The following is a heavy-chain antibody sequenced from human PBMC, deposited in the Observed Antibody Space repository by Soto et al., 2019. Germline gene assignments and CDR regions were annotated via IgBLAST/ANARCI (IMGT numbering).Heavy chain of an antibody. V-gene: IGHV3-23*01. CDR2: TTSSAGST. D-gene: IGHD1-1*01. CDR1: GFTFSSYT. J-gene: IGHJ6*02. CDR3: AKNGMGRGLGYGMDV. Sequence: GGSLRLSCAASGFTFSSYTMSWVRQAPGKGLEWISGTTSSAGSTYYADPVKGRFIISRDNSKNTLYLQMNSLRAEDTAVYYYAKNGMGRGLGYGMDVWGQGTTVTISS.